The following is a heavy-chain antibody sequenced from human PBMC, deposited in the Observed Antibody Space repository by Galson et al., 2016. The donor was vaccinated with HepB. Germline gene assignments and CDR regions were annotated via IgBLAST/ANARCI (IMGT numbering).Heavy chain of an antibody. Sequence: SVKVSCKASGYDFSTYFIHWVRQAPGQGLEWMGRINPNGAGTSYAQHFQGRVTLTTDTSITTVYLELSSLRYDNTAIYFCARFEARGNLGRRIDVWGQGTTVTVSS. V-gene: IGHV1-46*01. J-gene: IGHJ6*02. D-gene: IGHD3-16*01. CDR2: INPNGAGT. CDR3: ARFEARGNLGRRIDV. CDR1: GYDFSTYF.